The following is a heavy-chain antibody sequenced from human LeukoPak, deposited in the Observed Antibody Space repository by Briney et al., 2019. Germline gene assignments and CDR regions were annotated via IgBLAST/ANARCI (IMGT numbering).Heavy chain of an antibody. Sequence: SETLSLTCTVSGGSISSGGYYWSWIRQHPGKGLEWIGYIYYSGSTYYNPSLKSRVTISVDTSKNQFSLKLSSVTAADTAVYYCARAYGSGSYSWIRPNWFDPWGQGTLVTVSS. D-gene: IGHD3-10*01. CDR3: ARAYGSGSYSWIRPNWFDP. J-gene: IGHJ5*02. V-gene: IGHV4-31*03. CDR1: GGSISSGGYY. CDR2: IYYSGST.